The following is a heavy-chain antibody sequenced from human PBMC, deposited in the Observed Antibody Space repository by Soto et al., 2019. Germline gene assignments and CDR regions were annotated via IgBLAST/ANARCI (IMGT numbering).Heavy chain of an antibody. Sequence: EVQLVESGGGLVKPGGSLRLSCAASGFTFSNAWMSWVRQAPGKGLEWVGRIKRNADGGTVDYAPPVRGRFTISRDDSKNTLYLQMNSLKPEDTAMYYCSTAATTVTTIDYWGQGTLVTVSS. CDR2: IKRNADGGTV. CDR1: GFTFSNAW. V-gene: IGHV3-15*01. D-gene: IGHD4-17*01. J-gene: IGHJ4*02. CDR3: STAATTVTTIDY.